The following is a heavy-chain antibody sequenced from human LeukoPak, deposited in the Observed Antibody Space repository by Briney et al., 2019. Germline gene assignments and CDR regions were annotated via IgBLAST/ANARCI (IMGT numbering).Heavy chain of an antibody. J-gene: IGHJ4*02. CDR1: GGSSSGYY. V-gene: IGHV4-34*01. CDR3: ARDKYYYDSSGYYYFDY. CDR2: INHSGST. D-gene: IGHD3-22*01. Sequence: PSETLSLTCAVYGGSSSGYYWSWIRQPPGKGLEWIGEINHSGSTNYNPSLKSRVTISVDTSKNQFSLKLSSVTAADTAVYYCARDKYYYDSSGYYYFDYWGQGTLVTVSS.